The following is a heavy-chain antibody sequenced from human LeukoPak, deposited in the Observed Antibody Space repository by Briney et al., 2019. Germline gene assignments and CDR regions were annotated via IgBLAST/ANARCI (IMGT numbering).Heavy chain of an antibody. D-gene: IGHD5-12*01. J-gene: IGHJ4*02. CDR1: GYTFTGYY. V-gene: IGHV1-8*02. CDR3: AIVATIIDY. CDR2: MNPNSGNT. Sequence: ASVKVSCKASGYTFTGYYMHWVRQATGQGLEWMGWMNPNSGNTGYAQKFQGRVTMTRNTSISTAYMELSSLRSEDTAVYYCAIVATIIDYWGQGTLVTVSS.